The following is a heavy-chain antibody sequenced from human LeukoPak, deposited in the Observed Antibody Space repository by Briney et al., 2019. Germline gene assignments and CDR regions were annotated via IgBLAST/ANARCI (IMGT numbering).Heavy chain of an antibody. V-gene: IGHV4-61*02. CDR2: IQSGNT. J-gene: IGHJ6*03. CDR1: GGSISSGSHY. CDR3: ARDRRLGELSLSYNYYYMDV. Sequence: SQTLSLTCTVSGGSISSGSHYWSWIRQPAGKGLEWIGRIQSGNTNYNPSLKSRVTISVDTSKNQFSMKLSSVTAADTAVYYCARDRRLGELSLSYNYYYMDVWGKGTTVTISS. D-gene: IGHD3-16*02.